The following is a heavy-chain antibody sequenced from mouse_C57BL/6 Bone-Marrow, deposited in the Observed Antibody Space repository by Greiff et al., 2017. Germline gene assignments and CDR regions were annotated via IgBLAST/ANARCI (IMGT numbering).Heavy chain of an antibody. D-gene: IGHD3-2*02. CDR3: ARGRQHRLHCYALDY. CDR2: IYPGSGST. Sequence: QVQLQQPGAELVKPGASVKMSCKASGYTFTSYWITWVKQRPGQGLEWIGDIYPGSGSTNYYEKFKSKATLTLDTSSSTANVQLSSLTSEDSAVYYCARGRQHRLHCYALDYWGQGTSGTVSS. J-gene: IGHJ4*01. V-gene: IGHV1-55*01. CDR1: GYTFTSYW.